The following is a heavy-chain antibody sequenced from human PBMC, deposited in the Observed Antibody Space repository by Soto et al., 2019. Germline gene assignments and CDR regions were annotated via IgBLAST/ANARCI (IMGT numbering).Heavy chain of an antibody. J-gene: IGHJ4*02. Sequence: QPVGSLRLSCTASGLPHSNFAMMWVRQAPGKGLECVSGIYGSGRGIEYADSVKGRFTISRDNSKNTVYLEMTDLRADDTAIYYCAKDAVYNDGLWLMDHWGQGTQVTVSS. CDR3: AKDAVYNDGLWLMDH. D-gene: IGHD2-21*01. V-gene: IGHV3-23*05. CDR2: IYGSGRGI. CDR1: GLPHSNFA.